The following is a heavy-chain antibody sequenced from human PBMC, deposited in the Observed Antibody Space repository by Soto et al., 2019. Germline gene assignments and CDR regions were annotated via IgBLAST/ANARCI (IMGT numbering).Heavy chain of an antibody. CDR1: GFTVSSNY. CDR2: IYSGGST. D-gene: IGHD2-2*01. CDR3: ARVKVGGLGYCSSTSCPGAFDI. Sequence: GGSLRLYCAASGFTVSSNYMSWVRQAPGKGLEWVSVIYSGGSTYYADSVKGRFTISRDNSKNTLYLQMNSLRAEDTAVYYCARVKVGGLGYCSSTSCPGAFDIWGQGTMVTVSS. V-gene: IGHV3-66*01. J-gene: IGHJ3*02.